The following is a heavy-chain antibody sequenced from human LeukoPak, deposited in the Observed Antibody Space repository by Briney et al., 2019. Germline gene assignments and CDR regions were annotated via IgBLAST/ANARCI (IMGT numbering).Heavy chain of an antibody. Sequence: ASVKVSCKASGYTFTGYYMHWVRQAPGQGLEWMGWINPNSGGTNYAQKFQGRVTMTRDTSISTAYMELSRLRSDDTAVYYCARRGAYYYDSSGYEYWGQGTLVTVSS. CDR2: INPNSGGT. D-gene: IGHD3-22*01. V-gene: IGHV1-2*02. CDR3: ARRGAYYYDSSGYEY. CDR1: GYTFTGYY. J-gene: IGHJ4*02.